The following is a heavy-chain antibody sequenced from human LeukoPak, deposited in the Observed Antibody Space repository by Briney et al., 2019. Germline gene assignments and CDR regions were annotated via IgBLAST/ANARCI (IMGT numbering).Heavy chain of an antibody. Sequence: GGSLRLSCAASGFTFSSYIMNWVRQAPGKGLEWVSSISSSSSYIYYADSVKGRFTISRDNAKNSLYLQMNSLRAEDTAVYYCARDPRTYYYDSSGSAFDYWGQGTLVTVSS. CDR1: GFTFSSYI. V-gene: IGHV3-21*01. D-gene: IGHD3-22*01. CDR2: ISSSSSYI. CDR3: ARDPRTYYYDSSGSAFDY. J-gene: IGHJ4*02.